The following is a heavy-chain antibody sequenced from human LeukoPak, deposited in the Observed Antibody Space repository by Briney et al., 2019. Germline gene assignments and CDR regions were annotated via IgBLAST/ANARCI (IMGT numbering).Heavy chain of an antibody. CDR1: GFTFSSYA. CDR3: ARDQAYGSGSPD. CDR2: ITSSSSYI. V-gene: IGHV3-21*01. Sequence: GGSLRLSCVVSGFTFSSYAMSWVRQAPGKGLEWVSSITSSSSYIYYADSVKGRFTISRDNAKNSLYLQMNSLRAEDTAVYYCARDQAYGSGSPDWGQGTLVTISS. D-gene: IGHD3-10*01. J-gene: IGHJ4*02.